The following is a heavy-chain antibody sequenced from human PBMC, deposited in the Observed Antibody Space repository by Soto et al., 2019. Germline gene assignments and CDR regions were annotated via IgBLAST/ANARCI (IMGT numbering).Heavy chain of an antibody. V-gene: IGHV3-30-3*01. Sequence: VKLVESGGGVVQPGRSLRLSCAASGFNVSAYTMHWVRQSPGKGLEWVAVISSDGNQKYYTDSVKGRSTISRDTSTNTLYLQRNSLRAEDTAVYYCARWEQPLFDYWGQGTLVTVSS. CDR3: ARWEQPLFDY. D-gene: IGHD1-26*01. CDR2: ISSDGNQK. CDR1: GFNVSAYT. J-gene: IGHJ4*02.